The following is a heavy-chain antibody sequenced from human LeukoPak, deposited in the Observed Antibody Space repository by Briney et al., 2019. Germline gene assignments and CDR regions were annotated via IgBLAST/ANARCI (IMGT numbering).Heavy chain of an antibody. CDR3: ASGSLHDY. CDR1: GFTFSTNS. CDR2: ISSSSSYI. D-gene: IGHD3-10*01. Sequence: GGSLSLSCAASGFTFSTNSMNWVRKAQGKGLEWVSSISSSSSYIYYADSVKGRFTISRDNAKNSLYLQMDSLRAEDTAMYYCASGSLHDYWGQGTLVTVSS. J-gene: IGHJ4*02. V-gene: IGHV3-21*01.